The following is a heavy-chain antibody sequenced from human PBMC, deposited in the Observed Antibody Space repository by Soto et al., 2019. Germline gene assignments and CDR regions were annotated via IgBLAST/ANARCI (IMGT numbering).Heavy chain of an antibody. CDR1: GFTFSSYA. CDR3: ANLGLGDTAMVRLVRAFDI. J-gene: IGHJ3*02. CDR2: ISGSGGST. D-gene: IGHD5-18*01. Sequence: PGGSLRLSCAASGFTFSSYAMSWVRQAPGKGLEWVSAISGSGGSTYYADSVKGRFTISRDNSKNTLYLQMNSLRAEDTAVYYCANLGLGDTAMVRLVRAFDIWGQGTMVTVSS. V-gene: IGHV3-23*01.